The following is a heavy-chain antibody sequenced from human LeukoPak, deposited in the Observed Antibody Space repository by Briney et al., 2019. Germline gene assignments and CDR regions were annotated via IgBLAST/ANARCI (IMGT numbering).Heavy chain of an antibody. CDR1: GFTFSSYS. V-gene: IGHV3-66*01. CDR2: FYSGGST. Sequence: GGSLRLSCGASGFTFSSYSMSWVRQAPGKGLEWVSAFYSGGSTYYADSVKGRFIISTDNSKNTLYLQMNSLTAEDTAVYYCARATTRITIFDLWGQGTLVTVSS. J-gene: IGHJ4*02. CDR3: ARATTRITIFDL. D-gene: IGHD5-12*01.